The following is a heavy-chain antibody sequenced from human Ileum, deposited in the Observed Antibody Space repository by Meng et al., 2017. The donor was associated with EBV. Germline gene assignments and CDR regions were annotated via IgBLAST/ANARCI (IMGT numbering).Heavy chain of an antibody. J-gene: IGHJ4*02. CDR3: AYYRVGRGGVGS. CDR2: TYGSDT. V-gene: IGHV4-61*01. D-gene: IGHD3-16*01. Sequence: QSHDSAHGLVKPSESLSLPCSVSAGPAPSDSAHWSWYRHSPGRGLELIGHTYGSDTNYTPSFQGRITISIDTAKNQLFLNLTSVTAADTAMYYCAYYRVGRGGVGSWGQGTLVTVSS. CDR1: AGPAPSDSAH.